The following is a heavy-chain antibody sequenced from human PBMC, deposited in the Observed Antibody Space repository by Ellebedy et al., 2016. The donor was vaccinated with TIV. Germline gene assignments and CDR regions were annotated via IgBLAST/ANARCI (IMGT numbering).Heavy chain of an antibody. Sequence: ASVKVSCKASGYTFTGNYIHWVRQAPGQGLEWMGWINPDSGGTNYAQKFQGRVSMARYTSISTVYMELGRLNSDDTAVYYCARVRRASSGLDVWGQGTTVTVSS. D-gene: IGHD6-13*01. J-gene: IGHJ6*02. V-gene: IGHV1-2*02. CDR3: ARVRRASSGLDV. CDR2: INPDSGGT. CDR1: GYTFTGNY.